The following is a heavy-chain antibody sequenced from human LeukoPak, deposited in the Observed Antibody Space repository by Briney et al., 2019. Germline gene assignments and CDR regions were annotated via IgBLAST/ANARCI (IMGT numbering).Heavy chain of an antibody. Sequence: SETLSPTCTVSGGSIRSYYWSWIRQSAGKGLEWIGRIYTSGSTNYNPSLKSRVTMSVDTSKNQFSLKLSSVTAAVTAVYYCARGGRDSSGYYFDWYFDLWGRGTLVTVSS. CDR2: IYTSGST. J-gene: IGHJ2*01. CDR3: ARGGRDSSGYYFDWYFDL. D-gene: IGHD3-22*01. CDR1: GGSIRSYY. V-gene: IGHV4-4*07.